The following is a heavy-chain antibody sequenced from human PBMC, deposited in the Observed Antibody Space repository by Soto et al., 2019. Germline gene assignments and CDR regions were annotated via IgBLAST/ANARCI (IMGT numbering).Heavy chain of an antibody. CDR2: ISGSGGST. Sequence: EVQLLESGGGLVQPGGSLRLSCAASGFTFSSYAMSWVRQAPGKGLEWVSAISGSGGSTYYADSVKGRFTISRDNSKNTLWLRVKILRSEDTAVDYCATELSFSSGWAEFDCWGQGTLVTVSS. V-gene: IGHV3-23*01. CDR3: ATELSFSSGWAEFDC. CDR1: GFTFSSYA. J-gene: IGHJ4*02. D-gene: IGHD6-19*01.